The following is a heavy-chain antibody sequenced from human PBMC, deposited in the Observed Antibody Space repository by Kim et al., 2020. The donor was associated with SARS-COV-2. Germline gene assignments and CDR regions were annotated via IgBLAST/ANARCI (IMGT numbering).Heavy chain of an antibody. CDR2: TYYTSNWYN. CDR3: AREVNNVFGV. J-gene: IGHJ3*01. CDR1: GDSVSRNNAA. D-gene: IGHD3-22*01. Sequence: SQTLSLTCAISGDSVSRNNAAWNWIRQSPSRGLEWLGRTYYTSNWYNDYAVFVISRISINPDTSKNRCSLQLNSVTPEDTAVYYCAREVNNVFGVWGQGTMVTISS. V-gene: IGHV6-1*01.